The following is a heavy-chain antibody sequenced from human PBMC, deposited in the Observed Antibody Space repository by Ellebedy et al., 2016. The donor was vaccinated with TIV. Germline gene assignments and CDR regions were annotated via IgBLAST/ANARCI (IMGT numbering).Heavy chain of an antibody. CDR3: AHIAVAGTIDS. D-gene: IGHD6-19*01. CDR2: ISYDGSAK. CDR1: GFTFSDYA. V-gene: IGHV3-30*03. Sequence: GESLKISCEASGFTFSDYAMTWVRQAPGKGLEWVALISYDGSAKYYVDSVKGRFSISRDNSKKTLYLQMNSLRAGDTAIYYCAHIAVAGTIDSWGQGTLVTVSS. J-gene: IGHJ4*02.